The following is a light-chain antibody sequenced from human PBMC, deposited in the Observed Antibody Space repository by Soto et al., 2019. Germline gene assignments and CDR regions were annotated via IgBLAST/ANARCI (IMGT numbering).Light chain of an antibody. CDR2: GAS. CDR1: QSISSSY. V-gene: IGKV3-20*01. CDR3: QQDGSSPFT. Sequence: EIVLTQSPGTLSLSPGERATLSCRASQSISSSYLAWYQQKPGQAPRLLIYGASSRATGIPDRFSGSGSGTDFTLTSSRLEPEDFAVYYWQQDGSSPFTFGPGTKVDIK. J-gene: IGKJ3*01.